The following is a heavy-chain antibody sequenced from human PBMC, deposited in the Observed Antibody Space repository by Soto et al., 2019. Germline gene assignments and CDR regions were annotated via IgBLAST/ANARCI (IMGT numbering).Heavy chain of an antibody. CDR1: SGSISSYY. Sequence: QVQLQESGPGLVKPSETLALTCTVSSGSISSYYWYWILQSPGKGLEWIGYIYYTGSINYNPSLKSRVTLSMDTSKNQFSLRLRSVTAADTAVFYGARSRDGSKPFDYWGQGPLVTVSS. CDR3: ARSRDGSKPFDY. D-gene: IGHD2-2*01. CDR2: IYYTGSI. J-gene: IGHJ4*02. V-gene: IGHV4-59*01.